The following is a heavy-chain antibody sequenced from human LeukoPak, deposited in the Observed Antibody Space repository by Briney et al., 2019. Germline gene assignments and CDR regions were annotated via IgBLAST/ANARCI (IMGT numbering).Heavy chain of an antibody. CDR3: PRARGGQRFIYH. CDR2: VFHTGRT. CDR1: GGSIDTYY. V-gene: IGHV4-59*01. D-gene: IGHD2-15*01. J-gene: IGHJ5*02. Sequence: PWESLTLTCTVSGGSIDTYYWNWIRQPPGKGLEWIGYVFHTGRTNYNAALKSRGTISVDTSKNQFFQKLSSVAAADTAVDHCPRARGGQRFIYHWGQGTLVTVSS.